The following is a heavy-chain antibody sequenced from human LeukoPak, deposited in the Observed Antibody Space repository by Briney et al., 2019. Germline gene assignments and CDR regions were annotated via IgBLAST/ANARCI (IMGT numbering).Heavy chain of an antibody. CDR2: IYSGGST. J-gene: IGHJ6*02. V-gene: IGHV3-66*01. CDR3: ARITDYYGMDV. CDR1: GFTVSSNY. D-gene: IGHD3-10*01. Sequence: GGSLRLSCAASGFTVSSNYMSRVRQAPGKGLEWVSVIYSGGSTYYADSVKGRFTISRDNAKNSLYLQMNSLRAEDTAVYYCARITDYYGMDVWGQGTTVTVSS.